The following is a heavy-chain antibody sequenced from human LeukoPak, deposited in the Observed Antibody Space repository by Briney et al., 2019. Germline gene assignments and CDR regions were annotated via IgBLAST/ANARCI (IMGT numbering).Heavy chain of an antibody. CDR1: GFTFSSYA. D-gene: IGHD3-10*01. J-gene: IGHJ4*02. CDR3: AKDQSMVRGVTPPVY. Sequence: GGSLRLSCAASGFTFSSYAMSWVRQAPGKGLEWVSSISGGGGSTYYADSVKGRFTISRDNSKNTLYLQMNSLRAEDTAVYYCAKDQSMVRGVTPPVYWGQGTLVTVSS. CDR2: ISGGGGST. V-gene: IGHV3-23*01.